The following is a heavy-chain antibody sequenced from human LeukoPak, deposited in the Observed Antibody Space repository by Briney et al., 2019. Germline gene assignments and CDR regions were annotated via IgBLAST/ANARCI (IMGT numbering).Heavy chain of an antibody. J-gene: IGHJ3*02. CDR1: GGSISSSSYY. CDR2: IYYSGST. CDR3: XXWGXGXIVXVPAATDAFDI. Sequence: SETLSLTCTVSGGSISSSSYYWGWIRQPPGKGLEWIGSIYYSGSTYYNPSLKSRVTISVDTSKNQFSLKLSSVTAADTAVYXCXXWGXGXIVXVPAATDAFDIWGQGTMVTVSS. D-gene: IGHD2-2*01. V-gene: IGHV4-39*01.